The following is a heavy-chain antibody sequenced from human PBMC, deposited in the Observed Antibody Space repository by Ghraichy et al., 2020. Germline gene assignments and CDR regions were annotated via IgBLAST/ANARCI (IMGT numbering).Heavy chain of an antibody. J-gene: IGHJ4*02. CDR1: GFTFRDYW. V-gene: IGHV3-7*01. CDR3: AGSSGWLTDS. Sequence: SCVGSGFTFRDYWMTWFRQAPGKGLEWVANIKKDGSEKYYVDSVRGRFTISRDNAKNALYLRMNSLRGDDTAVYYCAGSSGWLTDSWGQGTLVTVSS. CDR2: IKKDGSEK. D-gene: IGHD3-10*01.